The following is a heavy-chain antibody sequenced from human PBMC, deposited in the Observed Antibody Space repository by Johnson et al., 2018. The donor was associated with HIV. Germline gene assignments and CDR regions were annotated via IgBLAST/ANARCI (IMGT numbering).Heavy chain of an antibody. CDR1: GFTVSSNY. J-gene: IGHJ3*02. CDR2: MNADGKTT. D-gene: IGHD6-25*01. V-gene: IGHV3-66*01. Sequence: VQLVESGGGLVQPGGSLRLSCAASGFTVSSNYMSWVRQAPGKGLEWVSRMNADGKTTTYADSVKGRFIIPRDNSKSTMYLQMNSLRAEDTAVYYCAKGGIDAFDIWGQGTMVTVSS. CDR3: AKGGIDAFDI.